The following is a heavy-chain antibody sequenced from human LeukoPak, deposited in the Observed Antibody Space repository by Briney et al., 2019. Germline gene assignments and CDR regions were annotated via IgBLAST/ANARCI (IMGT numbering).Heavy chain of an antibody. CDR1: GLTVSSYA. J-gene: IGHJ4*02. V-gene: IGHV3-23*01. D-gene: IGHD4-23*01. CDR2: TNPSGGDT. CDR3: AKRSDYAGDSNYFDY. Sequence: GESLRLSCGATGLTVSSYAMSWVRQAPGKGLEWVSATNPSGGDTYYADSVKGRFTISRDNSKNTLYLQVNSLRVEDTAVYYCAKRSDYAGDSNYFDYWGQGTLVTVSS.